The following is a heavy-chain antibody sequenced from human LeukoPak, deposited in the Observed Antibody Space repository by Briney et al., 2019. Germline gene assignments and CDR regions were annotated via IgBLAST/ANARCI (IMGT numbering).Heavy chain of an antibody. D-gene: IGHD1-26*01. J-gene: IGHJ4*02. V-gene: IGHV3-43*02. CDR3: AKEAGGSYDFGSHFDY. CDR2: ISVDGGSP. CDR1: GFTFSDSA. Sequence: AGGSLRLSCAASGFTFSDSAMTWVRQAPGKGLEWLSLISVDGGSPYYADSLKGRFTISRDNSKNSLYLQMNSLRTEDTALYYCAKEAGGSYDFGSHFDYWGQGTLVTVSS.